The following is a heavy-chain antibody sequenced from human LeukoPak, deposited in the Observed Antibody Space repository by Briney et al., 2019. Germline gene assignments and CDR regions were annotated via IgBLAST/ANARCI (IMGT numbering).Heavy chain of an antibody. D-gene: IGHD2-2*02. CDR1: GGTFTKNA. CDR3: ARVQAVGVPVAIDAYYDYGMDV. J-gene: IGHJ6*02. CDR2: VIPVVGVT. V-gene: IGHV1-69*04. Sequence: ASVKVSCKASGGTFTKNALNWVRQAPGQGLEWMGRVIPVVGVTRNAQKLQGRLTITADTSSTTAYMELSSLTSEDTAVYYCARVQAVGVPVAIDAYYDYGMDVWGQGTTVTVSS.